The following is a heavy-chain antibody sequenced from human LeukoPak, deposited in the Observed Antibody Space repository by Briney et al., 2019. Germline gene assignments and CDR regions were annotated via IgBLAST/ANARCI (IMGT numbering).Heavy chain of an antibody. CDR3: ASGPYCGGDCYSYFDY. Sequence: ASVKVSCKASGYTFTSYGISWVRRAPGQGHEWMGWISAYNGNTNYAQKLQGRVTMTTDTSTSTAYMELRSLRSDDTAVYYCASGPYCGGDCYSYFDYWGQGTLFTVSS. V-gene: IGHV1-18*01. CDR2: ISAYNGNT. D-gene: IGHD2-21*02. J-gene: IGHJ4*02. CDR1: GYTFTSYG.